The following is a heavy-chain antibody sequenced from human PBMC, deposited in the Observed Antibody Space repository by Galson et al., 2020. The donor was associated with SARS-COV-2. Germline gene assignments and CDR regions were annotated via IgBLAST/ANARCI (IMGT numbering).Heavy chain of an antibody. CDR2: ISWDGGST. CDR1: GFTFDDYT. D-gene: IGHD1-7*01. CDR3: AKDIVGGRITGTTPWDYYGMDV. V-gene: IGHV3-43*01. Sequence: GGSLRLSCAASGFTFDDYTMHWVRQAPGKGLEWVSLISWDGGSTYYADSVKGRFTISRDNSKNSLYLQMNSLRTEDTALYYCAKDIVGGRITGTTPWDYYGMDVWGQGTTVTVSS. J-gene: IGHJ6*02.